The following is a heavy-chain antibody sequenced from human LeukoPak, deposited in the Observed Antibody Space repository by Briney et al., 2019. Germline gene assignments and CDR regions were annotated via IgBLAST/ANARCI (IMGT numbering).Heavy chain of an antibody. J-gene: IGHJ5*02. V-gene: IGHV4-61*02. Sequence: SETLSRTGTGSLGSIISGSCDWSWIRQPAGKGLEWIGRMDTSGNTNYNPSLKSLATISVDTSTKQFSLELRSVTAADTAVYYCARERLAMVRGVIPKEAWGWFDRWGQGTMVTVSS. CDR1: LGSIISGSCD. CDR2: MDTSGNT. CDR3: ARERLAMVRGVIPKEAWGWFDR. D-gene: IGHD3-10*01.